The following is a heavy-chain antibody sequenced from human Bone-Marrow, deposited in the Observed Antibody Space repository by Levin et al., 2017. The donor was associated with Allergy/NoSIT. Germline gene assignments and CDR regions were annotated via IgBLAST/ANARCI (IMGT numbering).Heavy chain of an antibody. CDR1: GYSFTNYW. D-gene: IGHD3-22*01. CDR3: ARLGGLLLQSPFDY. V-gene: IGHV5-51*01. Sequence: AASVKVSCKGSGYSFTNYWIAWLRQMPGKGLEWVGIIYPGDSDTRYSPSFQGQVTISADKSINTAYLHWSSLKASDTAMFYCARLGGLLLQSPFDYWGQGTLISVSS. CDR2: IYPGDSDT. J-gene: IGHJ4*02.